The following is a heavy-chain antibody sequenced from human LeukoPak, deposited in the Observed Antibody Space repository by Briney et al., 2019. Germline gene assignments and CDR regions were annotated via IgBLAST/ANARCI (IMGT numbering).Heavy chain of an antibody. Sequence: GASVKVSCKASGGTFSSYAISWVRQAPGQGLEWMGGIIPIFGTANYAQKFQGRVTITTDKSTSTAYMELSSLRSGDTAVYYWATYSSSSTPIFDYWGQGTLVTVSS. J-gene: IGHJ4*02. CDR2: IIPIFGTA. D-gene: IGHD6-6*01. CDR3: ATYSSSSTPIFDY. V-gene: IGHV1-69*05. CDR1: GGTFSSYA.